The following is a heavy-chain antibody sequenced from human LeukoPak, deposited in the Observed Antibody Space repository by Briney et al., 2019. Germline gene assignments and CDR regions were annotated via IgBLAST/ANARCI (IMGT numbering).Heavy chain of an antibody. CDR3: AKDGGGGYSSTYFFDN. CDR1: GFTFDDYA. V-gene: IGHV3-43*02. Sequence: GGSLRLSCAASGFTFDDYAMHWVRQAPGKGLHWVSLISGDGGWTYYADSLKGRFTISRDNSKNSLYLQMNSLTTEDTALYYCAKDGGGGYSSTYFFDNWGQGTLVTVSS. D-gene: IGHD3-22*01. J-gene: IGHJ4*02. CDR2: ISGDGGWT.